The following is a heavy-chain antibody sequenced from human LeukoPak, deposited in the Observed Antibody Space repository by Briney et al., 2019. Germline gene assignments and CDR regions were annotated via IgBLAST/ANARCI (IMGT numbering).Heavy chain of an antibody. J-gene: IGHJ4*02. CDR1: GGSISSSSYY. V-gene: IGHV4-39*07. CDR3: ARDNNYYDSSGYYY. D-gene: IGHD3-22*01. CDR2: IYYSGST. Sequence: SETLSLTCTVSGGSISSSSYYWGWIRQPPGKGLEWIGSIYYSGSTYYNPSLKSRVTISVDTSKNQFSLKLSSVTAADTAVYYCARDNNYYDSSGYYYWGQGTLVTVSS.